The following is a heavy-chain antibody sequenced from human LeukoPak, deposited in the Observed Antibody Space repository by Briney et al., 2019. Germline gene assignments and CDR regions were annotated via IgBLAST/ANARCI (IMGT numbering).Heavy chain of an antibody. D-gene: IGHD1-26*01. V-gene: IGHV3-66*01. CDR3: AGRAAKCGMDV. J-gene: IGHJ6*02. CDR2: IYSSGST. Sequence: GGSLRLSCAPSGFTVSSSYMSWVRQAPGKGLEWVSIIYSSGSTYYADSVKGRFTISRDNSKNTLYLQMNSLRAEDTGLYYCAGRAAKCGMDVWGQGTTVTVSS. CDR1: GFTVSSSY.